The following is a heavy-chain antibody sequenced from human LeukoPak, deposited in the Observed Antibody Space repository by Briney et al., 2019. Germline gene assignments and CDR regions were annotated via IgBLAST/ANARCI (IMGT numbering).Heavy chain of an antibody. Sequence: PGGSLRLSCAASGFTFSSYWMSWVRQTPGKGLEWVAIILQDGSEKHYVASVKGRFTISRDNAKNSVYLQMNGLRAEDTAVYYCARAGPGYSGYDAYYFDYWGQGTLVTVSS. CDR1: GFTFSSYW. J-gene: IGHJ4*02. CDR3: ARAGPGYSGYDAYYFDY. CDR2: ILQDGSEK. D-gene: IGHD5-12*01. V-gene: IGHV3-7*01.